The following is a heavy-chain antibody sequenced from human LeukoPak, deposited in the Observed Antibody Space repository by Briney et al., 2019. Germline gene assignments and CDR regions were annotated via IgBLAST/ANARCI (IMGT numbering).Heavy chain of an antibody. CDR2: INHSGST. D-gene: IGHD1-1*01. Sequence: PSETLSLTCAVYGGSFSGYYWSWIRQPPGKGLEWIGEINHSGSTNYNPSLKSRVTISVDTSNNQFSLKLSSLTDADTAVYYCARDKSDNWGRFDPWGQGTLVTVSS. CDR3: ARDKSDNWGRFDP. J-gene: IGHJ5*02. CDR1: GGSFSGYY. V-gene: IGHV4-34*01.